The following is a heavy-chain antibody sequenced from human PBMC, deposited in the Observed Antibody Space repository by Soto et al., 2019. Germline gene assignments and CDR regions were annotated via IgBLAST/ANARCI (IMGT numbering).Heavy chain of an antibody. J-gene: IGHJ6*02. CDR2: ISYDGSNK. Sequence: PGGSLRLSCAASGFTFSSYAMHWVRQAPGKGLEWVAVISYDGSNKYYADSVKGRFTISRDNSKNTLYLQMNSLRAEDTAVYYCARGGPPRYYYYGMDVWGQGTTVTVSS. CDR3: ARGGPPRYYYYGMDV. V-gene: IGHV3-30-3*01. CDR1: GFTFSSYA. D-gene: IGHD3-16*01.